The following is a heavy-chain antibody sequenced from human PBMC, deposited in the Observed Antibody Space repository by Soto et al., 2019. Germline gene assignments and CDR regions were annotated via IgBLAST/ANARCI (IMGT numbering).Heavy chain of an antibody. V-gene: IGHV5-51*01. J-gene: IGHJ4*02. CDR1: GYIFSNNW. CDR3: ARYGKLASMTNDFDS. Sequence: PGESLKISCKGSGYIFSNNWIAWVRQMPGKGLEWMGIIYPGDSDTRYSPSFQGQVTISVDKSINTAYLQWSSLRASDTAIYYCARYGKLASMTNDFDSWGQGALVTVSS. CDR2: IYPGDSDT. D-gene: IGHD1-1*01.